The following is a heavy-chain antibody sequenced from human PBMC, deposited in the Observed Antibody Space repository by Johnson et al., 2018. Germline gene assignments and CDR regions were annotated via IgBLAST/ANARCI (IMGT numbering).Heavy chain of an antibody. Sequence: VQLVESGGGLVQPGRSLRLSCTVSGFTFGNYAVSWSRQAPGKGLEWVGFIKTKGYGGTTDYATSVAGRFTISRDDSKSIPYLQMNSLKTDDTAVYYCTGAPWYPVESGACLDASDILGQGTMVTVS. CDR3: TGAPWYPVESGACLDASDI. J-gene: IGHJ3*02. D-gene: IGHD2-21*01. CDR2: IKTKGYGGTT. CDR1: GFTFGNYA. V-gene: IGHV3-49*03.